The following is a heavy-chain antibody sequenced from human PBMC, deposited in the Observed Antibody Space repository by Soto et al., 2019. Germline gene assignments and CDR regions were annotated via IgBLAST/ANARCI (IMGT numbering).Heavy chain of an antibody. J-gene: IGHJ3*02. CDR3: ARAGYCSSTSCSDAFDI. D-gene: IGHD2-2*01. Sequence: QVQLVQSGAELKKPGASVKVSCKASGYTFTSYAMHWVRQAPGQRLEWMGWINAGNGNTNYSQKFQGRGTITRDTSARTAYVELSSLRSEDTAVYYCARAGYCSSTSCSDAFDIWGQGTMVTVSS. V-gene: IGHV1-3*01. CDR1: GYTFTSYA. CDR2: INAGNGNT.